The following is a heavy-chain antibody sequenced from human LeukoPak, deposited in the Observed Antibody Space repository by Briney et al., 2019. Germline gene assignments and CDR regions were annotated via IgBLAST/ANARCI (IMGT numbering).Heavy chain of an antibody. CDR2: IYTSGST. CDR1: GGSISSYY. CDR3: AREARLPYRLGLYYFDY. D-gene: IGHD3-16*01. Sequence: SETLSLTCSVSGGSISSYYWSWIRQPAGKGLEWIGRIYTSGSTNYNPSLKSRVTMSVDTSKNQFSLQLNSVTPEDTAVYYCAREARLPYRLGLYYFDYWGQGTLVTVSS. J-gene: IGHJ4*02. V-gene: IGHV4-4*07.